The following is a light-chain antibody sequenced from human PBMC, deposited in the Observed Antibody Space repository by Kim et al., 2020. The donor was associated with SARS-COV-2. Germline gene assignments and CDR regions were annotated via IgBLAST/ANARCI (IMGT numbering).Light chain of an antibody. Sequence: GQRVTLPCVGSSYNIGNKYVYWYQQVPGTAPNHHIYRNHERPSGVPDRFSGSKSGTSASLANSGLRSGDGAHYFCVAWDDSRSGRVFGGGTQLTVL. CDR2: RNH. J-gene: IGLJ3*02. V-gene: IGLV1-47*01. CDR1: SYNIGNKY. CDR3: VAWDDSRSGRV.